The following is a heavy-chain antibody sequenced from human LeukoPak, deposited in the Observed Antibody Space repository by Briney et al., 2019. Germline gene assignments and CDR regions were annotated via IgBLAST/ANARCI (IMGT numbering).Heavy chain of an antibody. V-gene: IGHV4-59*08. J-gene: IGHJ5*02. D-gene: IGHD3-10*01. CDR2: VYYSGTT. CDR1: SGSISNYY. CDR3: ARMDYYGSGSSRRNWFDP. Sequence: SETLSLTCTVSSGSISNYYWNWIRQPPGEGLEWIGYVYYSGTTNYNPSVESRVTISADTSKNQFSLELISVTAADTAVYYCARMDYYGSGSSRRNWFDPWGQGTLVTVSS.